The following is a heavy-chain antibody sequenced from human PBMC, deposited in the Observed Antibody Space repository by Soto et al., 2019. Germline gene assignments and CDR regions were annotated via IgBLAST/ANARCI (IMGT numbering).Heavy chain of an antibody. D-gene: IGHD6-19*01. CDR3: ARYYRGSGRYFFDY. CDR1: GFTFISSF. CDR2: INQDGGVT. J-gene: IGHJ4*02. V-gene: IGHV3-7*03. Sequence: PXGSLRLSCVASGFTFISSFMGWIRQAPGKGLEWVANINQDGGVTYYVDSVEGRFTISRDNTKDSLYLQMNSLRGEDTAIYYCARYYRGSGRYFFDYWGQGPPVTVSS.